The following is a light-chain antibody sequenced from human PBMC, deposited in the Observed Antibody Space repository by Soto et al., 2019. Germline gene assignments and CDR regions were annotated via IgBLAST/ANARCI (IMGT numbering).Light chain of an antibody. CDR2: AAS. CDR1: QGISSY. Sequence: LRITQSPSSLSASTGDRVTITCRASQGISSYLAWYQQKPGKAPKLLIYAASTLQSGVPSRFSGSGSGTEFTLTISSLQPDDFATYYCQHYNSYSEAFGQGTKVDNK. J-gene: IGKJ1*01. CDR3: QHYNSYSEA. V-gene: IGKV1-8*01.